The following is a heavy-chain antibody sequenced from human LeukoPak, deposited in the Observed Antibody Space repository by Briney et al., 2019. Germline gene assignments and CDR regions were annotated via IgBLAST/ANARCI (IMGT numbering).Heavy chain of an antibody. CDR2: LSHDGNFI. V-gene: IGHV3-33*02. CDR3: ARDVDLYLDF. D-gene: IGHD2-21*01. Sequence: PGGSLRLSCGVSGFTLTNYGMHWVRQAPGKGLEWVAVLSHDGNFIDYAASVKGRFTISRDTSTNTLFLQMSSLRAEDTAVYYCARDVDLYLDFWGQGTLATVSS. CDR1: GFTLTNYG. J-gene: IGHJ4*02.